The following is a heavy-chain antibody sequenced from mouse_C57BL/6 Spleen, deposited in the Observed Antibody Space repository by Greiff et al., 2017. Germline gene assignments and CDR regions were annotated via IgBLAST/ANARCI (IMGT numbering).Heavy chain of an antibody. CDR1: GYTFTDYY. Sequence: EVQLQQSGPVLVKPGASVKMSCKASGYTFTDYYMHWVKQRTEQGLEWIGRIDPEDGETKYAPKFQGKATIKADTYSNTAYLQLSSLTSEDTAVYYCANSLGSAWFAYWGQATLVTVSA. CDR2: IDPEDGET. D-gene: IGHD1-1*01. J-gene: IGHJ3*01. V-gene: IGHV14-2*01. CDR3: ANSLGSAWFAY.